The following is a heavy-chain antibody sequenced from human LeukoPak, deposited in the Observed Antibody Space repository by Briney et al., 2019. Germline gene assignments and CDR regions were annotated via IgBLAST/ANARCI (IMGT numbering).Heavy chain of an antibody. CDR3: ARAPGGPLRYFDWPPDP. CDR1: GFTFSSYG. Sequence: GGSLRLSCAVSGFTFSSYGMHWVRQAPGKGLEWVAVIWYDGSNKYYADSVKGRFTISRDNSKNTLYLQMNSLRAEDTAVYYCARAPGGPLRYFDWPPDPWGQGTLVTVSS. V-gene: IGHV3-33*01. D-gene: IGHD3-9*01. CDR2: IWYDGSNK. J-gene: IGHJ5*02.